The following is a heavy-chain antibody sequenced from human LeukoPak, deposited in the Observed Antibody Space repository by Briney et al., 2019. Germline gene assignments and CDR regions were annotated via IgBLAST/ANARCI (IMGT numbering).Heavy chain of an antibody. CDR1: GFTFSGSA. CDR2: IRSKANSYAT. J-gene: IGHJ5*02. CDR3: AKGGLVHRFDP. Sequence: PGGSLRLSCTASGFTFSGSAMHWVRQASGKGLEWVGRIRSKANSYATVYAASVKGRFTISRDNSKNTLYLQMNSLRADDTAVYYCAKGGLVHRFDPWGQGTLVTVSS. D-gene: IGHD3-16*01. V-gene: IGHV3-73*01.